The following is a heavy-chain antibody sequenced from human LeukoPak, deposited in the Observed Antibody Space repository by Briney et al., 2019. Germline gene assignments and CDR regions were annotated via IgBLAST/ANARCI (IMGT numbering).Heavy chain of an antibody. D-gene: IGHD3-10*01. J-gene: IGHJ4*02. V-gene: IGHV3-53*05. CDR1: GFTVSSNY. CDR2: IYSGGTT. CDR3: AKDGGGYGSGSYYNG. Sequence: LPGGSLRLSCAASGFTVSSNYMSWVRQAPGKGLEWVSIIYSGGTTYYADSVKGRFTISRDNSKNTLYLQMNSLRAEDTAVYYCAKDGGGYGSGSYYNGWGQGTLVTVSS.